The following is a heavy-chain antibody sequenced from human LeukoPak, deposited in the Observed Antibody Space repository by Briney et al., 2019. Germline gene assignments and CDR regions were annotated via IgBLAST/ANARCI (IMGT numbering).Heavy chain of an antibody. Sequence: GGSLRLSCAASGFIFSDYYMSWIRQAPGKGLEWVSYISSGGSSIYYADSVKGRFTISRDNAKNSLYLQMNSLSAEDTAVYYCAAPLHYYDSSGYYLDAFDIWGQGTMVTVSP. J-gene: IGHJ3*02. CDR2: ISSGGSSI. D-gene: IGHD3-22*01. CDR3: AAPLHYYDSSGYYLDAFDI. V-gene: IGHV3-11*01. CDR1: GFIFSDYY.